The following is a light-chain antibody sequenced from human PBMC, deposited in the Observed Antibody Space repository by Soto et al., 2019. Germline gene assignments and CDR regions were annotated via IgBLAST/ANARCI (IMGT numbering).Light chain of an antibody. CDR2: DVS. Sequence: EIVLTQSPATLSLSPGERATLSCRASQSVSSYLAWYQQKPGQAPRLFIYDVSNRATGIPARFSGSGSGTDFTLTISSLEPEDFAVYYCQQSSNLPLTFGGGTKVEI. CDR1: QSVSSY. V-gene: IGKV3-11*01. J-gene: IGKJ4*01. CDR3: QQSSNLPLT.